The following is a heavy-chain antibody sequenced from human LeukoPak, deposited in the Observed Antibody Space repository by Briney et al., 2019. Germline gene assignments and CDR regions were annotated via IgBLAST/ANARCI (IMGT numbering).Heavy chain of an antibody. D-gene: IGHD3-22*01. Sequence: GGSLRLSCAASGFTFSSYAMSWVRQAPGKGLEWVSAISGSGGSTYYADSVKGRFTISRDNSKNTLYLQMNSLRAEDTAVYYCAKDTRYYYDSSGSHTIPPYWSQGTLVTVSS. V-gene: IGHV3-23*01. CDR2: ISGSGGST. CDR3: AKDTRYYYDSSGSHTIPPY. CDR1: GFTFSSYA. J-gene: IGHJ4*02.